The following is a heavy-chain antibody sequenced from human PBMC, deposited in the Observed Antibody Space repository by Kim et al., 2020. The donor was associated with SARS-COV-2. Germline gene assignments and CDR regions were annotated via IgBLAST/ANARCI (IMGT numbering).Heavy chain of an antibody. J-gene: IGHJ5*02. CDR1: GYTFTSYA. D-gene: IGHD1-1*01. V-gene: IGHV1-3*01. Sequence: ASVKVSCKASGYTFTSYAMHWVRQAPGQRLEWIGWINAGNGNTRYSQKFQGRVTITRDTSASTAYMELRSLRSEDTAVYYCARDWEAASGTWWFDPWGQGTLVTVSS. CDR3: ARDWEAASGTWWFDP. CDR2: INAGNGNT.